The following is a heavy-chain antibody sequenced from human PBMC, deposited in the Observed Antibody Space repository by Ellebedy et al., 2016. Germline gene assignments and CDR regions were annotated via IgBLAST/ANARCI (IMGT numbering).Heavy chain of an antibody. CDR1: GFSFSTYW. CDR2: ISPDGGSV. V-gene: IGHV3-74*01. D-gene: IGHD3-3*01. Sequence: GESLKISCAASGFSFSTYWMHWVREAPGKGRMWISRISPDGGSVSYAASVKGRFTLSRDNAKNSLYLQMDSLGAEDAAVYYCERGAFYEFWSGYIDHWGQGTTVTVSS. CDR3: ERGAFYEFWSGYIDH. J-gene: IGHJ6*02.